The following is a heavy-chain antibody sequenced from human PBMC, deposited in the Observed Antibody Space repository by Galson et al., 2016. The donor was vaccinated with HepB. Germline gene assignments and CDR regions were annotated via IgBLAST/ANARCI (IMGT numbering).Heavy chain of an antibody. J-gene: IGHJ6*02. Sequence: SLRLSCAASGFTFSSYSMNWVRQAPGKGLEWVSSIGSNNRYIYYADSVRGRFPISRDNAKRSLYLQMNSLRAEDTAVYYCAGWYLGYRFYGMDVWGQGTTVTVSS. CDR1: GFTFSSYS. D-gene: IGHD6-19*01. V-gene: IGHV3-21*01. CDR3: AGWYLGYRFYGMDV. CDR2: IGSNNRYI.